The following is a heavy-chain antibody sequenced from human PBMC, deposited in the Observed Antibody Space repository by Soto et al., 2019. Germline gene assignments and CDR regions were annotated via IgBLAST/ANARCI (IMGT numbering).Heavy chain of an antibody. Sequence: GGSLRLSCAASGFTFDDYAMHWVRQAPGKGLEWVSGISWNSGSIGYADSVKGRFTISRDNAKNSLYLQMNSLRAEDTALYYCAKDFYGDYRGFFDYWGQGTLVTVSS. CDR3: AKDFYGDYRGFFDY. V-gene: IGHV3-9*01. J-gene: IGHJ4*02. D-gene: IGHD4-17*01. CDR2: ISWNSGSI. CDR1: GFTFDDYA.